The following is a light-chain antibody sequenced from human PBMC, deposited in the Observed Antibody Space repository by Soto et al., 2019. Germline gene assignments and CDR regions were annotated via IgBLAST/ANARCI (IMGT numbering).Light chain of an antibody. CDR3: SSYAGSNNYV. Sequence: QSLLTQPPSASGSPGQSVTISCTGTSSDVGGYNYVSWYQQLPGEAPKLVIYEVSRRPSGVPYRFSGSKSGNTASLTVSGLQTEDEADYYRSSYAGSNNYVFGSGTKVTVL. V-gene: IGLV2-8*01. J-gene: IGLJ1*01. CDR1: SSDVGGYNY. CDR2: EVS.